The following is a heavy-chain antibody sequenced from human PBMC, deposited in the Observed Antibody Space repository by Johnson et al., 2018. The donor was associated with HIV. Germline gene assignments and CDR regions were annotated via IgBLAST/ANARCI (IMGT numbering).Heavy chain of an antibody. CDR2: IKQDGREK. V-gene: IGHV3-7*05. Sequence: VQLVESGGGLVQPGGSLRLSCAASGFTFSSYGMSWVRQAPGKGLEWVANIKQDGREKYYVDSVKGRFTISRDNAKNSLYLQMNSLRAEATAVYYCAREIGGSYYLDAFDIWGQGTMVTVSS. CDR3: AREIGGSYYLDAFDI. CDR1: GFTFSSYG. J-gene: IGHJ3*02. D-gene: IGHD1-26*01.